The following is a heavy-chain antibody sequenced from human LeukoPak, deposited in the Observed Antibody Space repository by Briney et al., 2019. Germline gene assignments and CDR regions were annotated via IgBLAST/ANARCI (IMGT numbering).Heavy chain of an antibody. D-gene: IGHD3-10*01. CDR1: GFTFSSYA. V-gene: IGHV3-23*01. CDR3: AKAGGYYGSGSYLVY. J-gene: IGHJ4*02. Sequence: GGSLRLSCAASGFTFSSYAMSWVRQAPGKGLKWVSAISASGGSTYYADSVKGRFTISRDNSKNTLYLQMNSLRAEDTAVYYCAKAGGYYGSGSYLVYWGQGSLVTVSS. CDR2: ISASGGST.